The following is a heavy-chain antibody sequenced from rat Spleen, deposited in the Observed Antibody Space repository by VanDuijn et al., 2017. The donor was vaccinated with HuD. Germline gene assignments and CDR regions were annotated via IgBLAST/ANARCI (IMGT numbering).Heavy chain of an antibody. CDR2: ITNTGGST. Sequence: EVQLVESGGGLVQPGRSMKLSCAVSGFTFSDYYMAWVRQAPTKGLEWVASITNTGGSTYYPDSVKGRFTISRDNAKSTLYLQMNSLRSEDTATYYCTREVDYFDYWGQGVMVTVSS. CDR3: TREVDYFDY. CDR1: GFTFSDYY. J-gene: IGHJ2*01. V-gene: IGHV5-20*01.